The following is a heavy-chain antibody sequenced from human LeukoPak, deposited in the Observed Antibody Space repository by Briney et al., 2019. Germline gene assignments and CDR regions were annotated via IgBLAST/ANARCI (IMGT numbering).Heavy chain of an antibody. D-gene: IGHD6-19*01. J-gene: IGHJ4*02. CDR1: GGSFSGYY. Sequence: SETLSLTCAVYGGSFSGYYWSWIRQPPGKGLEWIGEINHSGSTNYNPSLKSRVTISVDTSKNQFSLKLSSVTAADTAVYYCARDSRWLVRAGPLDYWGQGTLVTVSS. CDR2: INHSGST. CDR3: ARDSRWLVRAGPLDY. V-gene: IGHV4-34*01.